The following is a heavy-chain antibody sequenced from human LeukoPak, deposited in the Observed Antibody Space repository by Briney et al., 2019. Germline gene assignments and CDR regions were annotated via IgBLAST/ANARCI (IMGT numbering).Heavy chain of an antibody. CDR2: IYSSGST. D-gene: IGHD4-17*01. Sequence: PSGTLSPPWTVPGGPISSRYYYWGWIRQPPGKGLEWIGSIYSSGSTYYNPSLKSRVTISVDTSKNQFSLKLTSVTAADTAVYYCARHYGPWGQGTLVTVSS. CDR1: GGPISSRYYY. J-gene: IGHJ5*02. V-gene: IGHV4-39*01. CDR3: ARHYGP.